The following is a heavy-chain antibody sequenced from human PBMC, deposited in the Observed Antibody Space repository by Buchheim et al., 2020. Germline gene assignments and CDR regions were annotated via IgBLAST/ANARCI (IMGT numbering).Heavy chain of an antibody. CDR3: ARDRGAMVRGVIMRNYYYGMDV. Sequence: EVQLVESGGGLVQPGGSLRLSCAASGFTFSSYWMHWVRQAPGKGLVWVSRINSDGSSTSYADSVKGRFTISRDNAKNTLYLQMNSLRAEDTAVYYCARDRGAMVRGVIMRNYYYGMDVWGQGTT. D-gene: IGHD3-10*01. V-gene: IGHV3-74*01. CDR1: GFTFSSYW. CDR2: INSDGSST. J-gene: IGHJ6*02.